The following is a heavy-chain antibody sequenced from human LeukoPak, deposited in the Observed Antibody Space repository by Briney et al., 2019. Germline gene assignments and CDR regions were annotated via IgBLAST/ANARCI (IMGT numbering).Heavy chain of an antibody. CDR1: GFTFSSYS. Sequence: GGSLRLSCAASGFTFSSYSMNWVRQAPGKGLEWVSSISSSSSYIYYADSVKGRFTISRDNAKNSLYLQMNSLRAEDTAVYYCARGENYDFWSGLLTAVDYWGQGTLVTVSS. V-gene: IGHV3-21*01. CDR3: ARGENYDFWSGLLTAVDY. J-gene: IGHJ4*02. CDR2: ISSSSSYI. D-gene: IGHD3-3*01.